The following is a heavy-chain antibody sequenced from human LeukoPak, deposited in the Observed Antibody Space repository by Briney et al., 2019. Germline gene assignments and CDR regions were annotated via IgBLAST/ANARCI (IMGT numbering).Heavy chain of an antibody. CDR3: ARGSEPIAAFDI. Sequence: GGSLRLSCAASGLTVSSSYMSWVRQAPGKGLEWVSVIYSGGSTYYADSVKGRFTISRDNSKNTLYLQMNSLRAEDTAVYYCARGSEPIAAFDIWGQGTMVTVSS. D-gene: IGHD2-21*01. CDR2: IYSGGST. V-gene: IGHV3-53*01. CDR1: GLTVSSSY. J-gene: IGHJ3*02.